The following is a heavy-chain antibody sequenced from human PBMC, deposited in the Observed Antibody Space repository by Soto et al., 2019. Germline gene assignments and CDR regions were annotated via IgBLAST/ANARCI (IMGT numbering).Heavy chain of an antibody. J-gene: IGHJ6*02. CDR2: INAGNGNT. D-gene: IGHD3-22*01. CDR1: GYTFTSYG. V-gene: IGHV1-3*01. CDR3: ARDRTDSSAYYHHYYYGMDA. Sequence: ASVKVSCKASGYTFTSYGIHWLRQAPGQRLDGTGGINAGNGNTKYSEKVQGRVTITRGTSASTAYLELSSMRSEETAVYSCARDRTDSSAYYHHYYYGMDAWGQGTTVTVSS.